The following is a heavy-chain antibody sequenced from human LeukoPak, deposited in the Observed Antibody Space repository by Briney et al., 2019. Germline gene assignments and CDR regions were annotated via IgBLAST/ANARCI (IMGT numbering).Heavy chain of an antibody. D-gene: IGHD3-22*01. CDR1: GFTFSNYE. J-gene: IGHJ4*02. CDR2: ISSSGSSI. V-gene: IGHV3-48*03. Sequence: QPGGSLRLSCAASGFTFSNYEMNWVRQAPGKGLEWVSYISSSGSSIYYGDSVKGRFTISRDSAKNSLYLQMNSLRAEDTAVYYCARDGEDYDSSGYYYYFDYWGQGTLVTASS. CDR3: ARDGEDYDSSGYYYYFDY.